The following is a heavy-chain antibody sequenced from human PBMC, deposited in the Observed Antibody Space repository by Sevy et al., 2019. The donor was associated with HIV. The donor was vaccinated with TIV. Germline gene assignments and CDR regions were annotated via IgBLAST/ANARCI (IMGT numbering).Heavy chain of an antibody. CDR2: IYYSGST. Sequence: SETLSLTSTVSGVSISSFYWSWIRQPPGKGLEWIGNIYYSGSTNYNPSLKSRVTISVDTSKNQFSLKLSSVTAADTAVYYCARRYFYDSRGSTVFDYWGQGTLVTVSS. CDR3: ARRYFYDSRGSTVFDY. D-gene: IGHD3-22*01. J-gene: IGHJ4*02. CDR1: GVSISSFY. V-gene: IGHV4-59*13.